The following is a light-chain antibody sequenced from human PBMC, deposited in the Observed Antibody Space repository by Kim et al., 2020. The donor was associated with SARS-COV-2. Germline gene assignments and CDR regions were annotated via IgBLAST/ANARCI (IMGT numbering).Light chain of an antibody. V-gene: IGKV3-11*01. CDR2: DVS. CDR1: QSVKTY. CDR3: QQRSTWPPT. J-gene: IGKJ1*01. Sequence: EIVLTQSPATLSLSPGERATLSCRASQSVKTYLAWYQQKPGQAPRLLLYDVSTRATGISARFSGSGSGTDFTLTVTSLEPDDVAVYFCQQRSTWPPTFGQGTKVDIK.